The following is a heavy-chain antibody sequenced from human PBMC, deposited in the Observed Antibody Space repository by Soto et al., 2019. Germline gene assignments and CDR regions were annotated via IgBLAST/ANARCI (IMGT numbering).Heavy chain of an antibody. CDR2: ISSSSSYI. J-gene: IGHJ4*02. CDR3: ASHVGATAGNDY. D-gene: IGHD1-26*01. V-gene: IGHV3-21*01. CDR1: GFTFSSYS. Sequence: PGGSLRLSCAASGFTFSSYSMNWVRQAPGKGLEWVSSISSSSSYIYYADSVKGRFTISRDNAKNSLYLQMNSLRVEDTAVYYCASHVGATAGNDYWGQGTLVTVPS.